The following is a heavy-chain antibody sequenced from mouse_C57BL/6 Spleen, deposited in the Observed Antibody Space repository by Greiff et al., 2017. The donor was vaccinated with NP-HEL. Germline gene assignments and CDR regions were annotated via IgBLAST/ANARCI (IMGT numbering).Heavy chain of an antibody. V-gene: IGHV1-15*01. CDR3: TRSYYGSSYGFAY. CDR1: GYTFTDYE. Sequence: VKLMESGAELVRPGASVTLSCKASGYTFTDYEMHWVKQTPVHGLEWIGAIDPETGGTAYNQKFKGKAILTADKSSSTAYMELRSLTSEDSAVYYCTRSYYGSSYGFAYWGQGTTLTVSS. D-gene: IGHD1-1*01. J-gene: IGHJ2*01. CDR2: IDPETGGT.